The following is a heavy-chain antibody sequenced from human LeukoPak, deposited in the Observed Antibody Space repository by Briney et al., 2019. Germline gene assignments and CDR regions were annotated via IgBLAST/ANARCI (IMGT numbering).Heavy chain of an antibody. D-gene: IGHD3-22*01. CDR2: ISGSGGST. Sequence: GGPLRLSCTASGFIFSDSSMNWVRQAPGKGLEWISAISGSGGSTYYADSVKGRFTISRDNSKNTLYLQMNSLRAEDTAVYYCAKNLNYYDSSGYLDYWGQGTLVTVSS. CDR3: AKNLNYYDSSGYLDY. J-gene: IGHJ4*02. V-gene: IGHV3-23*01. CDR1: GFIFSDSS.